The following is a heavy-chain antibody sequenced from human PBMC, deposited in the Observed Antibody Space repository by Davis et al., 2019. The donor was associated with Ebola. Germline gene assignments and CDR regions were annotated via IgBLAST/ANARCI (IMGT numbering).Heavy chain of an antibody. CDR3: AREEGSSRWQNNWFDY. Sequence: PGGSLRLSCAASRFTFSTYAMNWVRQAPGKGLEWVSSIWYEGTDGNYADSVRGRFIISRDDSKNTLYLQMNSLRVEDTAIYYCAREEGSSRWQNNWFDYWGQGTLVTVSS. CDR1: RFTFSTYA. D-gene: IGHD2-2*01. V-gene: IGHV3-33*08. J-gene: IGHJ5*01. CDR2: IWYEGTDG.